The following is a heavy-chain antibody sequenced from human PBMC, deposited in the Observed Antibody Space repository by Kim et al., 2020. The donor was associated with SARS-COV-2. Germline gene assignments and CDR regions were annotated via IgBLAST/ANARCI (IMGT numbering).Heavy chain of an antibody. Sequence: YEDSVKGRFTISRDNAKNSLYLQMNSLRAEDTALYYCAKADNSSSYYFDYWGQGTLVTVSS. V-gene: IGHV3-9*01. CDR3: AKADNSSSYYFDY. D-gene: IGHD6-13*01. J-gene: IGHJ4*02.